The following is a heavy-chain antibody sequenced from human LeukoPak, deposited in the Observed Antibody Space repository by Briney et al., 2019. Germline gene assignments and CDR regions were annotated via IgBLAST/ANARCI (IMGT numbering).Heavy chain of an antibody. J-gene: IGHJ4*02. CDR1: GGTISSNY. CDR3: AICPANVPLDY. D-gene: IGHD2-2*01. Sequence: SETLSLTCTVSGGTISSNYWSWLRQPPGKGLEWIMRIYNSGSTNYNTSLNRRITMSVDTSKNQYCLKLSSVTAVDTAVYYFAICPANVPLDYWGQGTLVSVSS. CDR2: IYNSGST. V-gene: IGHV4-4*07.